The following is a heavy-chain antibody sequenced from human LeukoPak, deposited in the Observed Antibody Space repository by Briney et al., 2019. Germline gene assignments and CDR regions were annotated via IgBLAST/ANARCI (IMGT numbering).Heavy chain of an antibody. D-gene: IGHD3-10*01. CDR1: GFTFSSYA. V-gene: IGHV3-30-3*01. Sequence: GGSLRLSCAASGFTFSSYAMHWVRQAPGKGLEWVAVISYDGSNKYYADSVKGRFTISRDNSKNTLYLQMNSLRAEDTAVYYCARDGEGFDYWGQGTLVTVSS. CDR3: ARDGEGFDY. CDR2: ISYDGSNK. J-gene: IGHJ4*02.